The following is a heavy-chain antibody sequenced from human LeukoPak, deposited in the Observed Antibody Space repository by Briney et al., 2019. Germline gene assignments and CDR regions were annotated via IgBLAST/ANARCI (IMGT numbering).Heavy chain of an antibody. V-gene: IGHV3-21*01. D-gene: IGHD1-26*01. J-gene: IGHJ4*02. CDR2: ISTSSSYI. CDR1: GFTFSSYS. CDR3: ARGRSTWHLDY. Sequence: PGGSLRLSCAASGFTFSSYSMSWVRQAPGKGLEWVSSISTSSSYIYYADSLKGRFTISRDNAKNSLSLQMNSLRAEDTAVYYCARGRSTWHLDYWGQGTLVTVSS.